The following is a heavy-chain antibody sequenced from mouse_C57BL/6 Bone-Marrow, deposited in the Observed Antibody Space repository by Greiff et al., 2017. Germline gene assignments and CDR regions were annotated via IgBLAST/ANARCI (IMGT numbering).Heavy chain of an antibody. Sequence: EVQLQQSGPVLVKPGASVKMSCKASGYTFTDYYMNWVKQSHGKSLEWIGVINPYNGGTSYNQKFKGKATLTVDKSSSTAYMELNSLTSEDSAVYYCARSTMITTRAMDYWGQGTSVTVSS. V-gene: IGHV1-19*01. CDR3: ARSTMITTRAMDY. CDR1: GYTFTDYY. J-gene: IGHJ4*01. D-gene: IGHD2-4*01. CDR2: INPYNGGT.